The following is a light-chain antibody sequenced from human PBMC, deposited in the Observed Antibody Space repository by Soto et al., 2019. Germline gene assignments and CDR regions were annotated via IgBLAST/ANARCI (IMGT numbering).Light chain of an antibody. CDR3: QQGHNWPLT. V-gene: IGKV3-15*01. Sequence: EIVMTQSPATLSVSPGETANLSCRASQSITSELAWYQQKPGQPPRLLIYGASTRATGVPARFTGSGSGSEFTLTISGLQSEDFAVYYCQQGHNWPLTFGQGTRLEI. CDR1: QSITSE. J-gene: IGKJ2*01. CDR2: GAS.